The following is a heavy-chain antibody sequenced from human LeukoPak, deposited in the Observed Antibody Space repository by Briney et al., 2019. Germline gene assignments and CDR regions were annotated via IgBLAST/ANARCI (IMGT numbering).Heavy chain of an antibody. CDR1: GGSISSYY. D-gene: IGHD3-22*01. CDR2: IYYSGST. Sequence: SETLSLTCTVSGGSISSYYWSWIRQPPGKGLEWIGYIYYSGSTNYNPSLKSRVTISVDTSKNQFSLKLSSVTAEDTAVYYCAKHMSSGFDSWGQGTMVAVSS. J-gene: IGHJ3*02. CDR3: AKHMSSGFDS. V-gene: IGHV4-59*01.